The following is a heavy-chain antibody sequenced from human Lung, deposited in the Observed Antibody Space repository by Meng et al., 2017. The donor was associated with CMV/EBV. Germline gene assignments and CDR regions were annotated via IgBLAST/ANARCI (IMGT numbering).Heavy chain of an antibody. CDR2: VVYSGTT. J-gene: IGHJ4*02. V-gene: IGHV4-39*01. CDR3: ARHHHSPTFDY. D-gene: IGHD1-14*01. CDR1: GGSISSSCYY. Sequence: LQLQESGPGLVKHSETLSLTCTVSGGSISSSCYYWGWIRQPPGEGLEWIGSVVYSGTTYYTSSLKSRVSISVDTSKNQFSLKLSSVTAADTAVYYCARHHHSPTFDYWGQGTLVTVSS.